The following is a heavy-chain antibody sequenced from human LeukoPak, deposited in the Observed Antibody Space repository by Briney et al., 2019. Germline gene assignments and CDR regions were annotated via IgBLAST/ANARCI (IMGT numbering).Heavy chain of an antibody. CDR3: ARALIDGNTPFDY. CDR2: ISSSSSYI. J-gene: IGHJ4*02. V-gene: IGHV3-21*01. D-gene: IGHD4-23*01. CDR1: GFTFSSYS. Sequence: KPGGSLRLSCAASGFTFSSYSMNWVRQAPGKGLEWVSSISSSSSYIYYADSVKGRFTISRDNAKISLYLQMNSLRAEDTAVYYCARALIDGNTPFDYWGQGTLVTVSS.